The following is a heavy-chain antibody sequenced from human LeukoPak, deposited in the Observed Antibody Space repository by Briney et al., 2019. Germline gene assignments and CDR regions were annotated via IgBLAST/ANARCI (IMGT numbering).Heavy chain of an antibody. J-gene: IGHJ4*02. Sequence: SETLSLTCTVSGGSISGYYWTWIRQPPGKGLEWIGYISYSGSTSSHPSLKSRVIISLDMPKSQFSLKLTSVTAADTAVYHCVRGYSGYPYYLDYWGQGTLVTVSS. CDR3: VRGYSGYPYYLDY. CDR1: GGSISGYY. D-gene: IGHD5-12*01. CDR2: ISYSGST. V-gene: IGHV4-59*08.